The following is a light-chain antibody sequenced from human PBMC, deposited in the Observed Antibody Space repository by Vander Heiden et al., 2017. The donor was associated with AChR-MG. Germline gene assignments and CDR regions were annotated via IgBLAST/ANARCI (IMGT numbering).Light chain of an antibody. CDR1: QSISSY. CDR3: QQRDSVPWT. CDR2: AAS. J-gene: IGKJ1*01. Sequence: DIQMTQSPSSLSASIGDRVTITCRASQSISSYLNWYQQKPGKVPKVLICAASSLQSGVPSRFSGSGSGTDFTLTISRLQPEDFATYYCQQRDSVPWTFGQGTKVEIK. V-gene: IGKV1-39*01.